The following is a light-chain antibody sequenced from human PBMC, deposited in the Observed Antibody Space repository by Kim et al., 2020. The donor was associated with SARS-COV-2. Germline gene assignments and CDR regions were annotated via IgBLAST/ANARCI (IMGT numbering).Light chain of an antibody. CDR3: ETWDSNIQV. CDR1: SGHSNYF. CDR2: VEGSGSY. Sequence: SVRLTCTLSSGHSNYFFAWHQQQPGKAPRFLMKVEGSGSYNKGGGVPDRFSGSRSGADRYLIISNLHSEDEADYYCETWDSNIQVFGGETQLTVL. J-gene: IGLJ3*02. V-gene: IGLV4-60*03.